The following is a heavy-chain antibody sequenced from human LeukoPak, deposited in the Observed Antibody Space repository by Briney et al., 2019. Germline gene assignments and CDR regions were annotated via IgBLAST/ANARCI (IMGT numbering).Heavy chain of an antibody. CDR2: ISSSGSTI. J-gene: IGHJ4*02. CDR3: AREDSGSYFD. D-gene: IGHD1-26*01. V-gene: IGHV3-48*03. CDR1: GFTFSSYE. Sequence: QPGGSLRISCAASGFTFSSYEMNWVRQAPGKGLEWVSYISSSGSTIYYADSVKGRFTISRDNAKNSLYLQMNSLRAEDTAVYYCAREDSGSYFDWGQGTLVTVSS.